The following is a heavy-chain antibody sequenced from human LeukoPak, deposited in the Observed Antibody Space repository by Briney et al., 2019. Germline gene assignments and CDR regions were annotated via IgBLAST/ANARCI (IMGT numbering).Heavy chain of an antibody. J-gene: IGHJ5*02. CDR1: GFTFSSYA. D-gene: IGHD3-10*01. Sequence: GGSLRLSCAASGFTFSSYAMSWVRQAPGKGLEWVSAISGSGGSTYYADSVKGRFTISRDNSKNTLCLQMNSLRAEDTAVYYCAKDAPLGYYGSGSYIDPWGQGTLVTVSS. CDR2: ISGSGGST. V-gene: IGHV3-23*01. CDR3: AKDAPLGYYGSGSYIDP.